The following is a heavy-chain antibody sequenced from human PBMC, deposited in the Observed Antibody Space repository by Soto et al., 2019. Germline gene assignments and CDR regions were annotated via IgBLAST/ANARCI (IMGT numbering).Heavy chain of an antibody. J-gene: IGHJ4*02. D-gene: IGHD5-12*01. CDR3: AREDVDIVATIDY. CDR2: ISSSSSTI. Sequence: EMQLVESGGGLVQPGGSLRLSCAASGFTFSSYSMNWVRQAPGKGLEWVSYISSSSSTIYYADSVKGRFTISRDNAKNSLYLQMNSLRAEDTAVYYCAREDVDIVATIDYWGQGTLVTVSS. V-gene: IGHV3-48*01. CDR1: GFTFSSYS.